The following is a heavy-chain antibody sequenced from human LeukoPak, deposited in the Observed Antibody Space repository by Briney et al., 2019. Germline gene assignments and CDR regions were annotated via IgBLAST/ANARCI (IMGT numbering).Heavy chain of an antibody. V-gene: IGHV3-53*01. D-gene: IGHD3-9*01. Sequence: GGSLRLSCAASGFTVSSNYMGWVRQAPGKGLEWVSVIYSGGSTYYADSVKGRFTISRDNSKNTLYLQMNSLKTEDTAVYYCTTDIDWGGDYWGQGTLVTVSS. J-gene: IGHJ4*02. CDR1: GFTVSSNY. CDR3: TTDIDWGGDY. CDR2: IYSGGST.